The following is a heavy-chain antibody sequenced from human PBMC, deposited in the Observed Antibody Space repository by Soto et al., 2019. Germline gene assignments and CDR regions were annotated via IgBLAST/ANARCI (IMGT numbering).Heavy chain of an antibody. CDR3: ARATAIAAAGTGWFDP. Sequence: ASVKVSCKASGYTFTSYGISWVRQAPGQGLEWMGWISAYNGNTNYAQKLQGRVTMTTDTSTSTAYMELRSLRSDDTAVYYCARATAIAAAGTGWFDPWGQGTLVTVS. D-gene: IGHD6-13*01. J-gene: IGHJ5*02. CDR2: ISAYNGNT. CDR1: GYTFTSYG. V-gene: IGHV1-18*01.